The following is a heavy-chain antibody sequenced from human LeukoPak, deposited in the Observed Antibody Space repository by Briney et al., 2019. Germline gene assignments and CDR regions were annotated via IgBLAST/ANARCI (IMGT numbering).Heavy chain of an antibody. CDR2: IIPIFGTA. V-gene: IGHV1-69*05. Sequence: GASVKVSCKASGGTFSSYAISWVRQAPGQGLEWMGGIIPIFGTANYAQKFQGRVTITTDESTSTAYMELSSLRSEDTAVYYCARGGSSTLTHYYYYGMDVWGQGTTVTVSS. CDR3: ARGGSSTLTHYYYYGMDV. D-gene: IGHD2-2*01. CDR1: GGTFSSYA. J-gene: IGHJ6*02.